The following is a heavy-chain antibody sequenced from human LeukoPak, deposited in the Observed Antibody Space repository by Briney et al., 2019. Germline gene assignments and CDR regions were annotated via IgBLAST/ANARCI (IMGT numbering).Heavy chain of an antibody. V-gene: IGHV4-61*02. CDR2: IYTSGST. Sequence: PSETLSLTCTFSGGPLSSGSYHGSSIRQPAGKGLEWIERIYTSGSTNYNPSLKSRVTISVDTSKNQFSLKLSSVTAADTAVYYCARDKGEGFWSGSYDYWGQGTLVTVSS. J-gene: IGHJ4*02. CDR1: GGPLSSGSYH. D-gene: IGHD3-3*01. CDR3: ARDKGEGFWSGSYDY.